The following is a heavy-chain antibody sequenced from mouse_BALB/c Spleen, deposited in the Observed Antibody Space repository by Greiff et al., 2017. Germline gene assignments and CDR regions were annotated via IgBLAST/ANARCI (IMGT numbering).Heavy chain of an antibody. CDR1: GFSLTSYG. J-gene: IGHJ3*01. D-gene: IGHD2-4*01. CDR2: IWSGGST. Sequence: VQLQQSGPGLVQPSQSLSITCTVSGFSLTSYGVHWVRQSPGKGLEWLGVIWSGGSTDYNAAFISRLSISKDNSKSQVFFKMNSLQANDTAIYYCARSSIYYDYDGWFAYWGQGTLVTVSA. CDR3: ARSSIYYDYDGWFAY. V-gene: IGHV2-2*02.